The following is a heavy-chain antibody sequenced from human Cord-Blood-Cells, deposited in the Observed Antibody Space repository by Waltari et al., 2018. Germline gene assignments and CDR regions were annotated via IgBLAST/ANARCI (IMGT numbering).Heavy chain of an antibody. Sequence: QVQLVQSGAEVKKPGASVKVSCTASGYTFTGYYFHWVRHAPGQGLEWMGWINPNSGGTNYAQKFQGRVTMTRDTSISTAYMELSRLRSDDTAVYYCARPEYSGSYNWFDPWGQGTLVTVSS. J-gene: IGHJ5*02. V-gene: IGHV1-2*02. CDR3: ARPEYSGSYNWFDP. D-gene: IGHD1-26*01. CDR1: GYTFTGYY. CDR2: INPNSGGT.